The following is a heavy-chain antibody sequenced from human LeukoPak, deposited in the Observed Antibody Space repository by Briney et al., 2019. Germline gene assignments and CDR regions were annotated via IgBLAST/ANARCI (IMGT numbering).Heavy chain of an antibody. D-gene: IGHD6-6*01. CDR1: GYTFTSYG. CDR2: ISAYNGNT. V-gene: IGHV1-18*01. J-gene: IGHJ3*02. Sequence: PGASVKVSCKASGYTFTSYGISWVRQAPGQGLEWMGWISAYNGNTNYAQKLQGRVTMTTDTSTSTAYMELGSLRSDDTAVYYCARIIRYSSSSRAFDIWGQGTMVTVSS. CDR3: ARIIRYSSSSRAFDI.